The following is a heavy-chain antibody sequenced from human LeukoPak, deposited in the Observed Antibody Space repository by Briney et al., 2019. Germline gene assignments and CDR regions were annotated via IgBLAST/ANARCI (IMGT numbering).Heavy chain of an antibody. CDR2: IKTDGSPS. V-gene: IGHV3-74*01. Sequence: GGSLRLSCAASGFTFSSYWMHWVRQAPGKGLVWVSRIKTDGSPSNYADSVKGRFTISRDNAKNTLYLQMNSLRAEDTAVYYCGRGGSPPEALGDTFDVWGQGTMVTVSS. CDR3: GRGGSPPEALGDTFDV. CDR1: GFTFSSYW. J-gene: IGHJ3*01. D-gene: IGHD1-26*01.